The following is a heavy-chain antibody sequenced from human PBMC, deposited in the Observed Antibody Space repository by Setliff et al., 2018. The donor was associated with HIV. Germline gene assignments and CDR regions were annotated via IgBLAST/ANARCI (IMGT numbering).Heavy chain of an antibody. D-gene: IGHD3-16*01. Sequence: SETLSLTCTVSGDSFKSSRYYWGWIRQPPGKGLEWIGNIHYGGYFWYSPSLKSRVTISVDTSKNQFSLKLSSATAADTAVYYCARPALGIGGGSRFDNWGQGIRVTVSS. CDR2: IHYGGYF. CDR3: ARPALGIGGGSRFDN. V-gene: IGHV4-39*01. J-gene: IGHJ4*02. CDR1: GDSFKSSRYY.